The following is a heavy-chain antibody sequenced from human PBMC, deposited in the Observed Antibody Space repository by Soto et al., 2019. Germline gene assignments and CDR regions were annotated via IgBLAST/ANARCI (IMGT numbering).Heavy chain of an antibody. D-gene: IGHD6-19*01. CDR3: ARSFGWYAIDY. Sequence: QVLLQESGPGLVQPSGTLSLSFAVSGGSISSSHFWGWVRQPPGKGLEWVGDISHSGSVNYNPSLKSRVTISIDKSKNQFSLKLNSVTAADTAVYYCARSFGWYAIDYWGQGTLVIVSS. V-gene: IGHV4-4*02. J-gene: IGHJ4*02. CDR2: ISHSGSV. CDR1: GGSISSSHF.